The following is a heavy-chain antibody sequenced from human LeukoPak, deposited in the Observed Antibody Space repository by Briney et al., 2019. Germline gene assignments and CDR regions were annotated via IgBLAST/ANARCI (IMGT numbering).Heavy chain of an antibody. J-gene: IGHJ4*02. CDR2: INHSGST. CDR3: ARGRRRSDY. V-gene: IGHV4-34*01. CDR1: GGSFSGYY. Sequence: SETLSLTCAVYGGSFSGYYWIWIRQPPGKGLEWVGEINHSGSTNYNPSLKSRVTISVDTSKNQFSLKLSSVPAADTAVYYCARGRRRSDYWGRGTLVTVSS.